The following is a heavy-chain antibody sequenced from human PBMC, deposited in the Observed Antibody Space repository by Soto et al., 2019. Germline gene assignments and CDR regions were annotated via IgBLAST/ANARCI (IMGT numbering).Heavy chain of an antibody. J-gene: IGHJ3*02. CDR3: ATGSLSAPSAASSI. CDR1: GYILTELS. V-gene: IGHV1-24*01. Sequence: ASVKVSCKVFGYILTELSMHWVRQAPGKGLEWMGGFDPEGGETIYAQKFQGRVTMTEDTSTDTAYMELSSLRSEDTAVYYCATGSLSAPSAASSIWGQGTMVTVSS. D-gene: IGHD6-19*01. CDR2: FDPEGGET.